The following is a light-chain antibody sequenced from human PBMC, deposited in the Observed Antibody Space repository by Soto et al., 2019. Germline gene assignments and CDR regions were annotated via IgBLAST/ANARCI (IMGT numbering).Light chain of an antibody. V-gene: IGKV3-11*01. Sequence: EIVLTQSPATLSLSPGERATLSCRASQSVSSYLAWYQQKPGQAPRVLIYDASNRATGIPARFSGSGSGTDFTLTISSLEPEDFAVYYCQQRSSWPYTFGQGTKVDIK. CDR2: DAS. J-gene: IGKJ2*01. CDR1: QSVSSY. CDR3: QQRSSWPYT.